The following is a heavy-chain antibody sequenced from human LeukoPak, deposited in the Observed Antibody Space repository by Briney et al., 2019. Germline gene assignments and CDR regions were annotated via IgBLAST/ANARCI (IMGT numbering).Heavy chain of an antibody. V-gene: IGHV3-53*01. CDR1: GFSVSTSF. CDR2: IYANNQT. D-gene: IGHD1/OR15-1a*01. CDR3: ARTEEQVGDAFDI. J-gene: IGHJ3*02. Sequence: GGSLRLSCAPSGFSVSTSFMNWVRQAPGKGLEWVSVIYANNQTYYADAVKGRFTIARDNSKRTVYLHMSELRAEDTGIYYCARTEEQVGDAFDIWGQGTVVTVSS.